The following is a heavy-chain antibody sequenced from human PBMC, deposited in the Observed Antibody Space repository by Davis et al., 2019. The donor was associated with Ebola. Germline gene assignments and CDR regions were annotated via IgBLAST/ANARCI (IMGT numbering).Heavy chain of an antibody. CDR3: ARNLASNSYYYFDF. Sequence: GESLKISCAASGFIFTDYGMSWVRHAPGKGLEWVTSVSGSGGGRAYYPDSVKGRFTISRDRSRNTVFLQMNGLRADDTAVYYCARNLASNSYYYFDFWGQGTRVAVSS. J-gene: IGHJ4*02. CDR1: GFIFTDYG. V-gene: IGHV3-23*01. D-gene: IGHD6-6*01. CDR2: VSGSGGGRA.